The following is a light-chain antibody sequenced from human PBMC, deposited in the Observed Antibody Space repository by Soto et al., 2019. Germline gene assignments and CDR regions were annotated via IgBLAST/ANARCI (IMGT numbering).Light chain of an antibody. CDR2: EVT. CDR3: SSYTDRNNLV. Sequence: QSALTQPPSASGSPGQSVTISCTGTSSDVGGYDYVSWYQQYPGKTPKLMIFEVTKRPSGVPDRFSGSKSGNTASLTVSGLQAEDEADYYCSSYTDRNNLVFGTGTKLTVL. J-gene: IGLJ1*01. CDR1: SSDVGGYDY. V-gene: IGLV2-8*01.